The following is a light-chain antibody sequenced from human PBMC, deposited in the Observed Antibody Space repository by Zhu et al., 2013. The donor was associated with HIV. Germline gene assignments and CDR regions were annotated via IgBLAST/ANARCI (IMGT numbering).Light chain of an antibody. CDR3: MQALQTPPT. V-gene: IGKV2-28*01. Sequence: DIVMTQSPLSLSVTPGEPASISCRSSQSLLHSNGYNYLDWYLQKPGQSPQLLIYLGSNQASGVPDRFSGSGSGTDFTLEISRVEAEDVGVYFCMQALQTPPTFGGGTKVEIK. J-gene: IGKJ4*01. CDR1: QSLLHSNGYNY. CDR2: LGS.